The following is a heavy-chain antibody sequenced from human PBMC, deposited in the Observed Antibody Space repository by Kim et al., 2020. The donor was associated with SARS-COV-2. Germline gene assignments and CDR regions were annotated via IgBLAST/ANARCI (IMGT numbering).Heavy chain of an antibody. J-gene: IGHJ4*01. V-gene: IGHV3-33*06. CDR1: GFSFSSNG. D-gene: IGHD1-1*01. CDR3: AKTAKDHTGNKYFFDY. Sequence: GGSLRLSCAASGFSFSSNGMHWVRQAPGKGLEWVAVMWHDGSNQFYADSVKGRFTISRDTSLSTLYLQMTSLRADDTAVYYCAKTAKDHTGNKYFFDYWG. CDR2: MWHDGSNQ.